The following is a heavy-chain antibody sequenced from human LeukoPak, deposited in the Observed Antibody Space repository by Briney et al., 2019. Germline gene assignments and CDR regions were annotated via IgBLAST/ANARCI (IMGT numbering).Heavy chain of an antibody. V-gene: IGHV3-30-3*01. CDR2: ISYDGSNK. CDR3: ARDRRVGAPGDY. CDR1: GFTFSSYA. Sequence: PGGSLRLSCAASGFTFSSYAMHWVRQAPGKGLEWVAVISYDGSNKYYADSVKGRFTISRDNSKNTLYLQMNSLRAEDTAVYYCARDRRVGAPGDYWGQGTLVTVSS. J-gene: IGHJ4*02. D-gene: IGHD1-26*01.